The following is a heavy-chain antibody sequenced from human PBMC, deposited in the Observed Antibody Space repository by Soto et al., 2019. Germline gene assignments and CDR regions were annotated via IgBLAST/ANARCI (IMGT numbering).Heavy chain of an antibody. CDR3: AGRWGSCWSGGGVYGMDV. V-gene: IGHV5-51*01. CDR2: IYPGDSDT. Sequence: GESLKISCKGSGYSFTSYWIGWVRQMPGKGLEWMGIIYPGDSDTRYSPSFQGQVTISADKSIRTAYLQWSSLKASDTAMYYCAGRWGSCWSGGGVYGMDVWGQGTTVTVSS. D-gene: IGHD6-19*01. J-gene: IGHJ6*02. CDR1: GYSFTSYW.